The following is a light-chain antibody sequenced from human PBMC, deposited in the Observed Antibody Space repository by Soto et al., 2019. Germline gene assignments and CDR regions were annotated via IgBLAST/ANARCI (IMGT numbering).Light chain of an antibody. V-gene: IGLV2-14*01. CDR2: EVD. Sequence: QSVLTQPASVSGSPGQSITISCTGTSSDVGGYNFVSWYQQHPGEAPKLMIYEVDYRPSGVSNRFSGSRSGNTASLTISGLQAEDEADYYCSSYSSSSTWVFGGGTKLTVL. CDR1: SSDVGGYNF. J-gene: IGLJ3*02. CDR3: SSYSSSSTWV.